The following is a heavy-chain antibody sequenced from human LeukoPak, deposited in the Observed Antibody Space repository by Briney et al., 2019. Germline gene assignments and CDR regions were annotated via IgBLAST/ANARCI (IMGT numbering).Heavy chain of an antibody. J-gene: IGHJ4*02. V-gene: IGHV1-69*13. Sequence: ASVKVSCKASGGTFSSYAISWVRQAPGQGLEWMGGIIPIFTTANYAQKFQGRVTITADESTSTAYMELSSLRSEDTAVYYCAVVGATSTYYFDYWGQGTLVTVSS. CDR1: GGTFSSYA. D-gene: IGHD1-26*01. CDR2: IIPIFTTA. CDR3: AVVGATSTYYFDY.